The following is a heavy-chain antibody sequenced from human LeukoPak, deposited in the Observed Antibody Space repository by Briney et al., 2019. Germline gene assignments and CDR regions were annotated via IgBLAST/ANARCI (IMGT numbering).Heavy chain of an antibody. CDR2: IHQSGNT. Sequence: PSETLSLTCTVSGYSISSGYYWGWIRQPPGKGLEWIGSIHQSGNTFYNPSLKSRVTISVDTSKNQFSLKLRSVTAADTAVYYCARGRGLRISPFHDSRFGVYFDYWGQGTLVTVSS. CDR1: GYSISSGYY. V-gene: IGHV4-38-2*02. D-gene: IGHD3-10*01. CDR3: ARGRGLRISPFHDSRFGVYFDY. J-gene: IGHJ4*02.